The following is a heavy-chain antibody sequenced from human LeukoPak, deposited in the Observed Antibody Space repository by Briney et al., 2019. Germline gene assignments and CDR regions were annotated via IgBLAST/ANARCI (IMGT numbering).Heavy chain of an antibody. CDR3: ARDRSEQQLVSNWFDP. J-gene: IGHJ5*02. CDR1: GYTFTSHG. D-gene: IGHD6-13*01. V-gene: IGHV1-18*01. CDR2: ISAYNGNT. Sequence: ASVTVSCKASGYTFTSHGISWVRQAPGQGLEWMGWISAYNGNTNYAQKLQGRVTMTTDTSTSTAYMELRSLRSDDTAVYYCARDRSEQQLVSNWFDPWGQGTLVTVSS.